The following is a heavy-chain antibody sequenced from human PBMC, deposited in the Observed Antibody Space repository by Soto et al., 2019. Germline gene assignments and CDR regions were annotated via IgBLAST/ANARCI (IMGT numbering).Heavy chain of an antibody. V-gene: IGHV4-59*01. Sequence: SETLSLTCTVSSGSISTYYWTWIRQPPGKGLEWIGYIDYSGSTNYNPSIKSRVTISVDTSKNQFSLKLNSVTAADTAIFYCARGRRSGSRCDALDIWGQGTMVTVSS. CDR3: ARGRRSGSRCDALDI. D-gene: IGHD6-13*01. J-gene: IGHJ3*02. CDR1: SGSISTYY. CDR2: IDYSGST.